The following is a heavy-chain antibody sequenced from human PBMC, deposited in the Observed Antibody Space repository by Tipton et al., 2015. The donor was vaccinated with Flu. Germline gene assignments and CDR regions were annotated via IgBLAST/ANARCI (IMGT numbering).Heavy chain of an antibody. V-gene: IGHV4-59*01. J-gene: IGHJ4*02. CDR2: IYYSGST. Sequence: TLSLTCSVSGSSIGSSYYWAWVRQPPGKGLEWIGYIYYSGSTNYNPSLKSRVTISVDTSKNQFSLKLSSVTAADTAVYYCARVAHNWNYSIDYWGQGTLVTVSS. D-gene: IGHD1-7*01. CDR1: GSSIGSSYY. CDR3: ARVAHNWNYSIDY.